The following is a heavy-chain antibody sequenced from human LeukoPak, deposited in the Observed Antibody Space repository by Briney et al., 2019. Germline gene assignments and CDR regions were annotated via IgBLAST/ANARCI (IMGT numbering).Heavy chain of an antibody. CDR1: GYTFTSYG. J-gene: IGHJ4*02. CDR2: ISAYNGNT. V-gene: IGHV1-18*01. D-gene: IGHD3-3*01. Sequence: GASVKVSCKASGYTFTSYGISWVRQAPGQGLEWMGWISAYNGNTNYAQKLQGRVTMTTDTSTSTAYMELRSLRSDDTAVYYCAREDYDFWSGYSSGYYGFDYWGQGTLVTVSS. CDR3: AREDYDFWSGYSSGYYGFDY.